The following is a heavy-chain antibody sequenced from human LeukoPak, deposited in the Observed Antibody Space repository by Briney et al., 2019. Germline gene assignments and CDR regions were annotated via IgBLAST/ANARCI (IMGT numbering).Heavy chain of an antibody. Sequence: GGSLRLSCAASGFTFSSYGMHWVRQAPGKGLEWVAVIWYDGSNKYYADSVKGRFTISRDNSKSTLYLQMNSLRAEDTAVYYCARLIAVAGTLDYWGQGTLVTVSS. CDR2: IWYDGSNK. V-gene: IGHV3-33*01. D-gene: IGHD6-19*01. J-gene: IGHJ4*02. CDR3: ARLIAVAGTLDY. CDR1: GFTFSSYG.